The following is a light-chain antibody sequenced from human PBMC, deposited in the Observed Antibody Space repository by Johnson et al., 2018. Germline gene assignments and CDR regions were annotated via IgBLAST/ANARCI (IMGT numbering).Light chain of an antibody. Sequence: QSVLTQPPSVSAAPGQKVTISCSGSSSNIGNNYVSWYQQLPGTAPKLLIYENNKRPSGIPDRFSGSKSGQSATLGITGLQTGDEADYYCGKWDSSLSAGNVFGTGTKVTVL. CDR2: ENN. CDR1: SSNIGNNY. J-gene: IGLJ1*01. V-gene: IGLV1-51*02. CDR3: GKWDSSLSAGNV.